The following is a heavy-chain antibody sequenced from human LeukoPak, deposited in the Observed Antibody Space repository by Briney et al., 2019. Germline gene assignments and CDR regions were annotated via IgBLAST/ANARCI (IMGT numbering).Heavy chain of an antibody. CDR2: INWNGGST. Sequence: PGGSLRPSCAASGFTFDDYGMSWVRQAPGKGLEWVSGINWNGGSTGYADSVKGRFTISRDNAKNSLYLQMNSLRAEGTALYHCARALYYDFWSGSPDDAFDIWGQGTMVTVSS. CDR1: GFTFDDYG. D-gene: IGHD3-3*01. J-gene: IGHJ3*02. V-gene: IGHV3-20*01. CDR3: ARALYYDFWSGSPDDAFDI.